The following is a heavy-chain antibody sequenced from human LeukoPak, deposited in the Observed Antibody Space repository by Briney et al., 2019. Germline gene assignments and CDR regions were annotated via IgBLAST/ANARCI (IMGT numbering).Heavy chain of an antibody. J-gene: IGHJ2*01. CDR3: ARDSGQYWYFDL. Sequence: SETLSLNCTASGGSISSGSYYWSWIRHPAGRGLEWIGRIYTSGSTNYNPSLKSRVTISVDTSKNQFSLKPSSVTAADTAVYYCARDSGQYWYFDLWGRGTLVTVSS. CDR1: GGSISSGSYY. D-gene: IGHD1-14*01. CDR2: IYTSGST. V-gene: IGHV4-61*02.